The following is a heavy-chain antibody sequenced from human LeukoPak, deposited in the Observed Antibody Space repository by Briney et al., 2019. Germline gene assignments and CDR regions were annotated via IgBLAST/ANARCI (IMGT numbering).Heavy chain of an antibody. J-gene: IGHJ4*02. CDR3: ARLGCSSGDAYNYGFDY. D-gene: IGHD5-24*01. CDR2: IYPGDSDT. V-gene: IGHV5-51*01. CDR1: GYSFTSYW. Sequence: GESLKISCKGSGYSFTSYWIGWVRQMPGKGLEWMGIIYPGDSDTRYSPSFQGQVTISADKSITTAYLQWSSLKASDTAMYYCARLGCSSGDAYNYGFDYWGQGTLVTVSS.